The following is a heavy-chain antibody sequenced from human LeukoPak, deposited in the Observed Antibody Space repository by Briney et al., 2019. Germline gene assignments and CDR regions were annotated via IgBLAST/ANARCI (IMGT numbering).Heavy chain of an antibody. CDR1: GFSISSYS. D-gene: IGHD1-26*01. CDR2: IGIDSTTI. Sequence: GGSLRLSCAASGFSISSYSMNWVRQAPGKRPEWISYIGIDSTTIIYRDSVKGRFTISRDNAKNSLYLQMNSLRAEDTAVYYCAKGGSYAPLDYWGQGTLVTVSS. CDR3: AKGGSYAPLDY. V-gene: IGHV3-48*01. J-gene: IGHJ4*02.